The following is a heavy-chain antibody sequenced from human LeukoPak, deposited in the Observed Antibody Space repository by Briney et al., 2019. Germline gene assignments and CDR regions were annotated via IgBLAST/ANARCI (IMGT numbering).Heavy chain of an antibody. Sequence: KSSETLSLTCTVSGGSISSYYWSWIRQPPGKGLEWIGYIYYSGSTNYNPSLKSRVTISVDTSKNQFSLKLSSVTAADTAVYYCARRVKGDAFDIWGQGTMVTVSS. CDR2: IYYSGST. CDR3: ARRVKGDAFDI. D-gene: IGHD3-22*01. CDR1: GGSISSYY. V-gene: IGHV4-59*01. J-gene: IGHJ3*02.